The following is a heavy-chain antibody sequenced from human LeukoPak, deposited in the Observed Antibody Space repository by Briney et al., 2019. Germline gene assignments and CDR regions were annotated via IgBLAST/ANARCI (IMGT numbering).Heavy chain of an antibody. CDR3: ARTGGRKWTHRGPFDI. J-gene: IGHJ3*02. CDR1: GGTFSSYA. D-gene: IGHD1-14*01. V-gene: IGHV1-69*06. CDR2: IIPIFGTA. Sequence: GSSVKVSCKASGGTFSSYAISWVRQAPGQGLEWMGRIIPIFGTASYAQKFQGRVTITADKSTSTAYMELSSLRSEDTAVYYCARTGGRKWTHRGPFDIWGQGTMVTVSS.